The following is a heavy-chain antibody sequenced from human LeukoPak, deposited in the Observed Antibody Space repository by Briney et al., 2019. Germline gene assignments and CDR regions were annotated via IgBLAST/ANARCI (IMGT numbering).Heavy chain of an antibody. J-gene: IGHJ2*01. CDR1: GGSISSCGYY. V-gene: IGHV4-39*07. CDR2: IYHSGST. CDR3: VYSSSWYRYFDL. D-gene: IGHD6-13*01. Sequence: SETLTLTCTVSGGSISSCGYYWGWIPQPPGKGLEWIGEIYHSGSTNYNPSLKSRVTISVDKSKNQFSLKLSSVTAAATDVYYCVYSSSWYRYFDLWGRGTLVTVSS.